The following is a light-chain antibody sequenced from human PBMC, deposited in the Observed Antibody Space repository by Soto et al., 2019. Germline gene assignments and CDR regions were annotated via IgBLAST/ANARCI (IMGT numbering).Light chain of an antibody. V-gene: IGLV1-44*01. CDR3: ATWDDSLNAAV. Sequence: QSVLTQPPSASGTPGQRVTISCSGSNSNIGGNTVNWYQQLPGAAPKLLIYSNDQRPSGVPDRFSGSKFGTTASLAISGLQSEDEADYHSATWDDSLNAAVFGAGTKSPS. CDR2: SND. J-gene: IGLJ1*01. CDR1: NSNIGGNT.